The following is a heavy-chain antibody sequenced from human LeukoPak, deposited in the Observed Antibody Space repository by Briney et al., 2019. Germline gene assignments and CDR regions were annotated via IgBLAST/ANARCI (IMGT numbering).Heavy chain of an antibody. V-gene: IGHV3-53*01. CDR3: VRRHDY. CDR2: IYASGGA. Sequence: GGSVRLSCVGSGFDVNDNFMIWVRQAPGQGLEWISIIYASGGAYHAESVKGRFSAFRDTSKNTIFLQMNKLTVDDTAMYYCVRRHDYWGQGTLVTVSS. CDR1: GFDVNDNF. J-gene: IGHJ4*02.